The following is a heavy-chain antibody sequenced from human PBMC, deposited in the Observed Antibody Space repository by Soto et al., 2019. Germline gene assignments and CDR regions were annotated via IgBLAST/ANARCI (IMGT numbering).Heavy chain of an antibody. J-gene: IGHJ4*02. CDR3: AKEKSLDWTYSIDY. CDR2: ISSSSSTI. V-gene: IGHV3-48*01. Sequence: GGSLRLSCAASGFTFSSYSMNWVRQAPGKGLEWVSYISSSSSTIYYADSVKGRFTISRDNAKNSLYLQMNSLRAEDTAVYYCAKEKSLDWTYSIDYSGQGTLVTVSS. D-gene: IGHD3-9*01. CDR1: GFTFSSYS.